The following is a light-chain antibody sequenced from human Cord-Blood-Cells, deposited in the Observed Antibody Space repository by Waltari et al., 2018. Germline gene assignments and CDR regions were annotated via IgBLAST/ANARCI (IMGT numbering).Light chain of an antibody. V-gene: IGLV2-14*01. CDR1: SSDVGGYNY. CDR2: DVS. Sequence: QSALTQPASVSGSPGQSITISCTGTSSDVGGYNYVSWYQQHPGKAPKLMIYDVSNRPSGVSNRFSGSKSGNTASLTISGLQAEDEADYYCSSYTSPLISSVFVTGTKVTCL. J-gene: IGLJ1*01. CDR3: SSYTSPLISSV.